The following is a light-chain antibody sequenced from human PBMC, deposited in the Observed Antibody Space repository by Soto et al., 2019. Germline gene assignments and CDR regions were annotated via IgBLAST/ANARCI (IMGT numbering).Light chain of an antibody. V-gene: IGLV2-23*01. CDR2: EGS. CDR3: SSYAGGVV. CDR1: SSGVENYNL. Sequence: QSALTQPASVSGSPGQSITLSCTRASSGVENYNLVSWYQHHPGKAPKLIIYEGSQRPSGVSDRFSGSKSGNTASLTISGLQAEDEADYYCSSYAGGVVFGGGPKLTVL. J-gene: IGLJ3*02.